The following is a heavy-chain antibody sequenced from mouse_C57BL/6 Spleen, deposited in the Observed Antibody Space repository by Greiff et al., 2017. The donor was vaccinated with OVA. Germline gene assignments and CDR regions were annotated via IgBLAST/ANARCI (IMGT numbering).Heavy chain of an antibody. J-gene: IGHJ3*01. V-gene: IGHV1-64*01. CDR3: ARSYGSSYPFAY. Sequence: AQLQQPGAELVKPGASVKLSCKASGYTFTSYWMHWVKQRPGQGLEWIGMIHPNSGSTNYNEKFKSKATLTVDKSSSTAYMQLSSLTSEDSAVYYCARSYGSSYPFAYWGQGTLVTVSA. CDR1: GYTFTSYW. CDR2: IHPNSGST. D-gene: IGHD1-1*01.